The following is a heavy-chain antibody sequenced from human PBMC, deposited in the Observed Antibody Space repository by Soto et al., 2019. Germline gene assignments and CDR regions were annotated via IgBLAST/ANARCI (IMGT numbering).Heavy chain of an antibody. V-gene: IGHV4-4*02. J-gene: IGHJ4*02. D-gene: IGHD6-13*01. CDR2: VYRTGST. CDR3: AGARATIASSAIFDC. Sequence: QVQLQESGPGLVKPSGTLSLTCAVSGVSISTSNWWSWVRQPPGKGLEWIGEVYRTGSTNYNPSLGSRLTISVDKYMNQFSLKLTSVPAADTAVYYCAGARATIASSAIFDCWGQGTLVTVSS. CDR1: GVSISTSNW.